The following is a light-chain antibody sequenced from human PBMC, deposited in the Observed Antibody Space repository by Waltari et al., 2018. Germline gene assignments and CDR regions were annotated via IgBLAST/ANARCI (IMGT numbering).Light chain of an antibody. V-gene: IGLV2-14*01. CDR1: SSDVGGYNY. CDR2: EVN. Sequence: HSALTQPASVSGSPGQSLTISCTGTSSDVGGYNYVSWYQQHPGKAPKLMIYEVNNRPSGISSRFSGSKSGNTASLTISGLQAEDAADYYCSSYTSSTTYVFGTGTKVTVL. J-gene: IGLJ1*01. CDR3: SSYTSSTTYV.